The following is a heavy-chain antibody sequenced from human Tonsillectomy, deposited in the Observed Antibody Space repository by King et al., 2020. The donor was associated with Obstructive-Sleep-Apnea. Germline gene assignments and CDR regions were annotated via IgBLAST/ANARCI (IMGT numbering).Heavy chain of an antibody. CDR3: ARDPVLVWFGELIADGMDV. D-gene: IGHD3-10*01. J-gene: IGHJ6*02. V-gene: IGHV4-39*07. CDR2: INYSGST. CDR1: GGSISSSSYY. Sequence: MQLQESGPGLVKPSETLSLSCTVSGGSISSSSYYWGWIRQSPGKGLEWIGSINYSGSTYYNPSLKSRVTISVDTSKNQFSLKLSSVTAADTAVYHCARDPVLVWFGELIADGMDVWGQGTTVTVSS.